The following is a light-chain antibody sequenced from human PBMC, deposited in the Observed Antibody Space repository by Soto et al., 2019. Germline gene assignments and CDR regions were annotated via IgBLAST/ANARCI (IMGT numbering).Light chain of an antibody. V-gene: IGKV1-39*01. Sequence: DIQMTQSPSSLSASVGDRVTITCRASQSVSSYLNWYQQKPGKAPKPLIFAASSLQSGVPSRFSGSGSGTDFTLTISSLQPEYFATYYCQQSHSASTFGQGTKLEIK. J-gene: IGKJ2*01. CDR1: QSVSSY. CDR2: AAS. CDR3: QQSHSAST.